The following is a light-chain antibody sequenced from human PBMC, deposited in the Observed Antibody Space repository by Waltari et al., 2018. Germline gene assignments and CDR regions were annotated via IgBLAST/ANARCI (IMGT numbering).Light chain of an antibody. CDR1: QSVSTW. V-gene: IGKV1-5*03. CDR2: RAS. J-gene: IGKJ4*01. Sequence: DIQLTQSPSTLPASVGDRVTITCRASQSVSTWWAWYQQKPGKAPKLLIYRASILESGVPSRFSGSGSGTEFTLTISSLQPEDFATYFCQHYNSYPLTFGGGTKVDI. CDR3: QHYNSYPLT.